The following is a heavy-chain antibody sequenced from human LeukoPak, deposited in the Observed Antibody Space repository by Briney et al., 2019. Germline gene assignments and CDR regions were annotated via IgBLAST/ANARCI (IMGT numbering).Heavy chain of an antibody. D-gene: IGHD6-13*01. Sequence: PGGSLRLSCAASGFTFSSYSMNWVRQAPGKGLEWVSSISSSSSYIYYADSVKGRFTISRDNAKNSLYLQMNSLRAEDTAVYYCARRPPNYSSRSDDAFDIWGQGTMVTVS. J-gene: IGHJ3*02. V-gene: IGHV3-21*01. CDR2: ISSSSSYI. CDR3: ARRPPNYSSRSDDAFDI. CDR1: GFTFSSYS.